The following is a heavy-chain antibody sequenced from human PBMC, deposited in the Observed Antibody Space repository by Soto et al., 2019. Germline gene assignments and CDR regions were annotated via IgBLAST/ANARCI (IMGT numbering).Heavy chain of an antibody. V-gene: IGHV3-30*18. CDR1: GFTFSSYG. CDR3: AKDSYDSSGYYY. Sequence: GGSLRLSCAASGFTFSSYGMHWVRQAPGKGLEWVAVISYDGSNKYYADSVKGRFTISRDNSKNTLYLQMNSLRAEDTAVYYCAKDSYDSSGYYYWGQGT. CDR2: ISYDGSNK. D-gene: IGHD3-22*01. J-gene: IGHJ4*02.